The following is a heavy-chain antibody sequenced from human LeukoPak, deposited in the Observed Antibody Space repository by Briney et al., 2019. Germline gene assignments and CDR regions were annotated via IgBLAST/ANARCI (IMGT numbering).Heavy chain of an antibody. CDR1: GFTFDDHA. J-gene: IGHJ5*02. V-gene: IGHV3-43*02. D-gene: IGHD6-19*01. CDR3: VRGGQWLMFP. Sequence: GGSLRLSCAASGFTFDDHAMHWVRQAPGRGPQWVSLISRDGGETFYTDSVKGRFTISRDSRKNSVYLQMDSLTTEDTALYYCVRGGQWLMFPWGQGTLVTVSS. CDR2: ISRDGGET.